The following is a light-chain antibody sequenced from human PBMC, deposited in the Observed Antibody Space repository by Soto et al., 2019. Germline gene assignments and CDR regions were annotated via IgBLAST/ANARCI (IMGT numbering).Light chain of an antibody. V-gene: IGLV2-8*01. CDR1: SSDIGAYNY. CDR2: EVT. Sequence: SVLTQPPSASGSPGQSVTISCTGTSSDIGAYNYVSWYQQHPGKVPKLIIHEVTQRPSGVPDRFSASKSGNTAFLTVSGLQAEDEADYYCSSHGGANNFYVFGTGTRSPS. J-gene: IGLJ1*01. CDR3: SSHGGANNFYV.